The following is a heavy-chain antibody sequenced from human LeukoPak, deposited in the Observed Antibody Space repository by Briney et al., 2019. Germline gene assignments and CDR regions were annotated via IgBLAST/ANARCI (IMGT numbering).Heavy chain of an antibody. V-gene: IGHV3-49*03. CDR3: ARVAYDILTGYYSPLHAFDI. CDR1: GFTFGDYA. D-gene: IGHD3-9*01. J-gene: IGHJ3*02. Sequence: PGGSLRLSCTASGFTFGDYAMSWLRQAPGKALEWVGFIRSKAYGGTTEYAASVKGRFTISRDNAKNSLYLQMNSLRSEDTAVYYCARVAYDILTGYYSPLHAFDIWGQGTMVTGSS. CDR2: IRSKAYGGTT.